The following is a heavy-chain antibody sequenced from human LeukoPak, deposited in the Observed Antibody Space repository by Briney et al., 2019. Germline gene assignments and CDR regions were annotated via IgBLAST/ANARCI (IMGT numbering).Heavy chain of an antibody. J-gene: IGHJ4*02. CDR1: GYSFTSYW. V-gene: IGHV5-51*01. CDR3: ARRSGRWTSLYFFDY. CDR2: IYPDDSDT. Sequence: GESLKISCKGSGYSFTSYWIGWVRQMPGKGLEWMGIIYPDDSDTRYSPSFQGQVTISADKSISTAYLQWSSLKASDTAIYYCARRSGRWTSLYFFDYWGQGTLVTVSS. D-gene: IGHD3-10*01.